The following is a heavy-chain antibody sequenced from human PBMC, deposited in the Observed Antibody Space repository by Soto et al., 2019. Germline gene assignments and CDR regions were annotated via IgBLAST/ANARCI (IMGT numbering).Heavy chain of an antibody. CDR1: GFTFSSYG. D-gene: IGHD3-10*01. Sequence: QVQLVESGGGVVQPGRSLRLSCAASGFTFSSYGMHWVRQAPGKGLEWVAVIWYDGRNKYYADSVKGRFTISRDNSKNTLYLQMNSLRAEDTAVYYCARESITMVRGVDYLGQGTLVTVSS. J-gene: IGHJ4*02. CDR3: ARESITMVRGVDY. CDR2: IWYDGRNK. V-gene: IGHV3-33*01.